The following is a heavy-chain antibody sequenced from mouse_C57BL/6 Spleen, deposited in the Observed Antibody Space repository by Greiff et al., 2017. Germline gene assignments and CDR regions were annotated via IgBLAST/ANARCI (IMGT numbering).Heavy chain of an antibody. Sequence: QVQLQQPGAELVRPGTSVKLSCKASGYTFTSYWMHWVKQRPGQGLEWIGVIDPSDSYTNYNQKFKGKATLTVDPSSSTAYMQLSSLTSEDSAVYYCARGGLRRYFDVWGTGTTVTVSS. CDR3: ARGGLRRYFDV. D-gene: IGHD2-4*01. V-gene: IGHV1-59*01. J-gene: IGHJ1*03. CDR1: GYTFTSYW. CDR2: IDPSDSYT.